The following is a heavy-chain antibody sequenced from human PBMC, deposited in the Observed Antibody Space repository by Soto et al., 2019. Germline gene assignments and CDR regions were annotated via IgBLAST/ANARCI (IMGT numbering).Heavy chain of an antibody. J-gene: IGHJ6*02. Sequence: GGSLRLSCAASGFTFSSYAMSWVRQAPGKGLEWVSAISGSGGSTYYADSVKGRFTISRDNSKNTLYRQMNSLRAEDTAVYYCAKVYAVAPYRLPSGMDVWGQGTTVTVSS. CDR2: ISGSGGST. D-gene: IGHD6-19*01. V-gene: IGHV3-23*01. CDR1: GFTFSSYA. CDR3: AKVYAVAPYRLPSGMDV.